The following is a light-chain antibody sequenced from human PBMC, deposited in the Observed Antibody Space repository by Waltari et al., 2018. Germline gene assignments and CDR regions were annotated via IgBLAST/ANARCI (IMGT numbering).Light chain of an antibody. Sequence: QLVLPQSPSASASLGASVKLTCTLSSVHSSNVIAWPPQQPGKGPRYLMKVNSDGSHSKGDKIPDRFSGSSSGTEHYLTISSLQSEDEADYYCQTGGHGTWVFGGGTKLTVL. V-gene: IGLV4-69*01. J-gene: IGLJ3*02. CDR2: VNSDGSH. CDR3: QTGGHGTWV. CDR1: SVHSSNV.